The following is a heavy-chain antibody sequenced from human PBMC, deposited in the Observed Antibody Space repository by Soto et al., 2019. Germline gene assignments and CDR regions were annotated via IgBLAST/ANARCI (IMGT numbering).Heavy chain of an antibody. J-gene: IGHJ4*02. Sequence: EAQLVESGGALIQPGGSLRLSCAGAGFSVTDNYITWVRQAPGKGLEWVSLLYSGGRIYYKESVKGRFTISRDTSKNMLYLQMDRLRTDDTAVYYCARECVDTVTSITIPFDYWGQGALVTVSS. D-gene: IGHD5-12*01. CDR1: GFSVTDNY. CDR2: LYSGGRI. CDR3: ARECVDTVTSITIPFDY. V-gene: IGHV3-53*01.